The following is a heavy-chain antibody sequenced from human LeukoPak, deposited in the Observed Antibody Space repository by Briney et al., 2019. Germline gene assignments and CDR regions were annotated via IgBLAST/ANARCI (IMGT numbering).Heavy chain of an antibody. CDR3: ARGHRGLIDAFDI. D-gene: IGHD6-19*01. J-gene: IGHJ3*02. V-gene: IGHV4-34*01. Sequence: SETLSLTCAVYGGSFSGYYWSWIRQPPGKGLEWIGETNHSGSTNYNPSLKSRVTISVDTSKNQFSLKLSSVTAADTAVYYCARGHRGLIDAFDIWGQGTMVTVSS. CDR2: TNHSGST. CDR1: GGSFSGYY.